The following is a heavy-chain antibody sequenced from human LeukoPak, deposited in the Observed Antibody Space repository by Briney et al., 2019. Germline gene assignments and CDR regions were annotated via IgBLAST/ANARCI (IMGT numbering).Heavy chain of an antibody. CDR3: AREEVATIIDY. V-gene: IGHV3-48*01. CDR2: ISSSSSTI. J-gene: IGHJ4*02. CDR1: GFTFSSYS. Sequence: GGSPRLSCAASGFTFSSYSMNWVRQAPGKGREGVSYISSSSSTIYYADSVKGRFTISRDNAKNSLYLQMNSLRAEDTAVYYCAREEVATIIDYWGQGTLVTVSS. D-gene: IGHD5-12*01.